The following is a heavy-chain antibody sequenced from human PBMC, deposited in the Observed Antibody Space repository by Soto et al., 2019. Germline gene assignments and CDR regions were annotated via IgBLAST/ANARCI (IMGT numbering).Heavy chain of an antibody. CDR2: ISWNSGTI. J-gene: IGHJ4*02. CDR3: AKTPKFYGDFYFDS. V-gene: IGHV3-9*01. CDR1: GFTFDDYA. D-gene: IGHD4-17*01. Sequence: EVQLVESGGGLVQPSRSLRLSCAASGFTFDDYAMLWVRQVPGKGLEWVSHISWNSGTISYADSVKGRFTISRDNANNCLYLQMNSLRPEDTALYYCAKTPKFYGDFYFDSWGQGTLVTVSS.